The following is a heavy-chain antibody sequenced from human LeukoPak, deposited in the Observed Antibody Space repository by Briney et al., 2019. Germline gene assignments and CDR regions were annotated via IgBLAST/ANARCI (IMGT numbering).Heavy chain of an antibody. V-gene: IGHV3-30*04. CDR3: ARHRGRGVGQRYYGMDV. Sequence: PGRSLRLSCAASGFTLGSYAIHWVRQAPGQGLEWVAVISYDGSDKVYSDSVKGRLTISRDDSKNTLYLQMNSLREEDTAVYYCARHRGRGVGQRYYGMDVWGQGTTVTVSS. D-gene: IGHD3-16*01. J-gene: IGHJ6*02. CDR2: ISYDGSDK. CDR1: GFTLGSYA.